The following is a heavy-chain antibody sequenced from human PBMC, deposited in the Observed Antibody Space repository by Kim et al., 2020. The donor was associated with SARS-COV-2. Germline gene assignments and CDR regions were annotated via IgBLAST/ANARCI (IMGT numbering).Heavy chain of an antibody. CDR1: GYTFTSYH. D-gene: IGHD3-16*01. CDR2: IKDDGVKT. Sequence: ASVKVSCKASGYTFTSYHMHWVRQAPGQGLEWMGIIKDDGVKTVYAPKFQGRVTVTRDTSTTTVYMELSSLTSEDTAVYFCAREAPVTYYFDYWGQGTLVTVSS. V-gene: IGHV1-46*01. J-gene: IGHJ4*02. CDR3: AREAPVTYYFDY.